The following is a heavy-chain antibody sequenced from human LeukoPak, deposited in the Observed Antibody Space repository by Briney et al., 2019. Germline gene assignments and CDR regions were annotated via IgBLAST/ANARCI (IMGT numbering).Heavy chain of an antibody. V-gene: IGHV4-39*07. CDR3: ARDAQGIAVAGTSYFDY. Sequence: SETLSLTCTVSGGSISSYYWGWIRQPPGKGLEWIGSIYYSGSTYYNPSLKSRVTISVDTSKNQFSLKLSSVTAADTAVYYCARDAQGIAVAGTSYFDYWGQGTLVTVSS. J-gene: IGHJ4*02. CDR1: GGSISSYY. CDR2: IYYSGST. D-gene: IGHD6-19*01.